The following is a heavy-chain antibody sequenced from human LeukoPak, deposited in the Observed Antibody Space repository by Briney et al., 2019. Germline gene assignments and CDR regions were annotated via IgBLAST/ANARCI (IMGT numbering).Heavy chain of an antibody. CDR2: INHRGST. CDR3: AREKSYYDFWSGHPSDVFDY. V-gene: IGHV4-34*01. Sequence: SETLSLTCAVYGGSFSDYYWSWIRQPPGKGLEWIGEINHRGSTNYNPSLKSRVTISVDTSKNQFSLKLSSVTAADTAVYYCAREKSYYDFWSGHPSDVFDYWGQGTLVTVSS. J-gene: IGHJ4*02. CDR1: GGSFSDYY. D-gene: IGHD3-3*01.